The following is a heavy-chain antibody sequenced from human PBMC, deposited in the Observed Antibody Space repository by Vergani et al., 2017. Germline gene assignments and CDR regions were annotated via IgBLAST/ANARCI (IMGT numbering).Heavy chain of an antibody. J-gene: IGHJ4*02. CDR2: IYPGDSDT. D-gene: IGHD3-3*01. CDR3: ARQYYDFWSGYYAHYFDY. CDR1: GYSFTSYW. Sequence: EVQLVQSGAEVKKPGESLKISCKGSGYSFTSYWIGWVRQMPGKGLEWMGIIYPGDSDTIYSPSFQGQVTISADKSISTAYLQWSSLKASDTAMHCCARQYYDFWSGYYAHYFDYWGQGTLVTVSS. V-gene: IGHV5-51*01.